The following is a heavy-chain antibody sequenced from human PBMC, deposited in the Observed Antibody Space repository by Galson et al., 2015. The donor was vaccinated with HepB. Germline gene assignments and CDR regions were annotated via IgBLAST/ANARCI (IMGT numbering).Heavy chain of an antibody. V-gene: IGHV1-2*02. D-gene: IGHD2-15*01. CDR3: ARGGWLLQTPSDH. J-gene: IGHJ4*02. Sequence: SVKVSCKASTYRFTGYYIHWVRQAPGQGLEWMGWINPNTGGTDYAQKFQGRVTMTRDTSINTAYMELSRLRSDDTAVYYCARGGWLLQTPSDHWGQGPLVTVSS. CDR2: INPNTGGT. CDR1: TYRFTGYY.